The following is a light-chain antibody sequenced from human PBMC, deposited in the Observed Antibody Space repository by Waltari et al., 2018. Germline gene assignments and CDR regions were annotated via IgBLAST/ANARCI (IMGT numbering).Light chain of an antibody. CDR2: QGS. J-gene: IGLJ2*01. Sequence: SYELTQPPSVSVSPGQTASITCSGDKLGDKYACWYQQKPGQSPVLAIYQGSKRPSGIPERFSGSNSGNTATLTISGTQAMDEADYYCQAWDSSTDVVFGGGTKLTVL. CDR3: QAWDSSTDVV. V-gene: IGLV3-1*01. CDR1: KLGDKY.